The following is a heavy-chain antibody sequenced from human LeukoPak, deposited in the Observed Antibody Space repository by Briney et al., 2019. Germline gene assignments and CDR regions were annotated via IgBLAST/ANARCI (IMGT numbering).Heavy chain of an antibody. V-gene: IGHV3-7*01. CDR3: ARDHKSSGWYGHNFQH. D-gene: IGHD6-19*01. Sequence: GGPLRLSCAASGFTFSSYWMSWVRQAPGKGLEWVANIKQDGSEKYYVDSVKGRFTISRDNAKNSLYLQMNSLRAEDTAVYYCARDHKSSGWYGHNFQHWGQGTLVTVSS. J-gene: IGHJ1*01. CDR1: GFTFSSYW. CDR2: IKQDGSEK.